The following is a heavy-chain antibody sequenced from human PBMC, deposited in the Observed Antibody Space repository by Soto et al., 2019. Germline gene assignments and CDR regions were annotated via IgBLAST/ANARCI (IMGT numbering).Heavy chain of an antibody. CDR2: ISYDGSNK. D-gene: IGHD6-13*01. CDR3: AREREEYSSSWYVVDY. Sequence: QVQLVESGGGVVQPGRSLRLSGAASGFTFSSYAMHWVRQAPGKGLEWVAVISYDGSNKYYADSVKGRFTISRDNSKNTLYLQMNSLRAEDTAVYYCAREREEYSSSWYVVDYWGQGTLVTVSS. V-gene: IGHV3-30-3*01. CDR1: GFTFSSYA. J-gene: IGHJ4*02.